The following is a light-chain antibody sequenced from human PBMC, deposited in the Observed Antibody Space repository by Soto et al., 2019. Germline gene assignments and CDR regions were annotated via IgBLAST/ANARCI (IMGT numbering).Light chain of an antibody. J-gene: IGLJ1*01. CDR2: ENI. CDR1: SSDVGAYDL. V-gene: IGLV2-23*01. CDR3: CSFAGSYTSFV. Sequence: QSVLTQPASVSGSPGQSITISCIGTSSDVGAYDLVSWYQQHPGTAPRLIIYENIRRPSTISSRFSGSKSGNTASLTISGLRAEDEANYYCCSFAGSYTSFVFGTGTKLTVL.